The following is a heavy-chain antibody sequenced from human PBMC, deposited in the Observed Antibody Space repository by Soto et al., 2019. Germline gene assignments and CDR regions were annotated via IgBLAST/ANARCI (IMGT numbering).Heavy chain of an antibody. CDR1: GGSFSGYY. J-gene: IGHJ4*02. V-gene: IGHV4-34*01. CDR2: INHSGST. D-gene: IGHD6-13*01. CDR3: ARGRKDYSSSWYVD. Sequence: QVQLQQWGAGLLKPSETLSLTCAVYGGSFSGYYWSWIRQPPGKGLEWIGEINHSGSTNYNPSLKSRVTISVDTSKKQFSLKLSSVTAAGTAVYYCARGRKDYSSSWYVDWGQGTLVTVSS.